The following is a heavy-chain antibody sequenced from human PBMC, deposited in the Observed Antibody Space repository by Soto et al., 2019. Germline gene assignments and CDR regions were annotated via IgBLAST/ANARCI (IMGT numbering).Heavy chain of an antibody. Sequence: PGGSLRLSCAASGFTFSSYAMSWVRQAPGKGLEWVSAISGSGGSTYYADSVKGRFAISRDNSKNTLYLQMNSLRAEDTAVYYCAKGPPTIVAARPNYFDYWGQGTLVTASS. V-gene: IGHV3-23*01. D-gene: IGHD6-6*01. CDR1: GFTFSSYA. CDR2: ISGSGGST. CDR3: AKGPPTIVAARPNYFDY. J-gene: IGHJ4*02.